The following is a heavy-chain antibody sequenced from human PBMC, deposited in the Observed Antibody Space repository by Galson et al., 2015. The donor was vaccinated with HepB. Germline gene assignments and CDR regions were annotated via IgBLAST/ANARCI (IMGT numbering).Heavy chain of an antibody. CDR3: ARRKEDYYDSSGYFALDY. CDR1: GYSFTSYW. Sequence: QSGAEVKKPGESLKISCKGSGYSFTSYWIGWVRQMPGKGLEWMGIIYPGDSDTRYSPSFQGQVTISADKSISTAYLQWSSLKASDTAMYYCARRKEDYYDSSGYFALDYWGQGTLFTVSS. CDR2: IYPGDSDT. J-gene: IGHJ4*02. V-gene: IGHV5-51*01. D-gene: IGHD3-22*01.